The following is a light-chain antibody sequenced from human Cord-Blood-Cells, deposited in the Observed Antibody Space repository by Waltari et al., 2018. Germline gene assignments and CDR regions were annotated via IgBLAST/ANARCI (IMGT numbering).Light chain of an antibody. CDR1: QSISSY. J-gene: IGKJ3*01. CDR2: AAS. CDR3: QQSYSTPFT. Sequence: SQMTQSPSSLSAPVGDRVTITCRASQSISSYLNWYQQKPGKAPKLLIYAASSLQSGVPSRFSGSGSGTDFTLTISSLQPEDFATYYCQQSYSTPFTFGPGTKVDIK. V-gene: IGKV1-39*01.